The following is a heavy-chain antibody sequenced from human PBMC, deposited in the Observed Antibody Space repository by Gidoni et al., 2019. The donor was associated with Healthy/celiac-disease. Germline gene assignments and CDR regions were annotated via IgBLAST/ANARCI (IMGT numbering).Heavy chain of an antibody. J-gene: IGHJ5*02. CDR1: GYTFTSYD. Sequence: QVQLVQSGAEVKKPGASVKVSCKASGYTFTSYDINWVRQATGQGLEWMGWNPNSGNTGYAQKFQGRVTMTRNTSISTAYMELSSLRSEDTAVYYCARGLVVPAAPSYWFDPWGQGTLVTVSS. V-gene: IGHV1-8*01. CDR2: NPNSGNT. D-gene: IGHD2-2*01. CDR3: ARGLVVPAAPSYWFDP.